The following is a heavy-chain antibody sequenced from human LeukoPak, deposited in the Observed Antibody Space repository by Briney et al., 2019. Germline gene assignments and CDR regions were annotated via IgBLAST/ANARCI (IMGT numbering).Heavy chain of an antibody. CDR1: GFSLSSFA. J-gene: IGHJ4*02. Sequence: GGSLRLSCVASGFSLSSFAMHWVRQAPGKGLEWVTILSSDGSTQNHAESVRGRFTVSRDDSKQTVYLQMNSLRCEDTGIYHCAKGAPRVVAFDHWGQGALVTVSS. CDR3: AKGAPRVVAFDH. CDR2: LSSDGSTQ. D-gene: IGHD3-22*01. V-gene: IGHV3-30*04.